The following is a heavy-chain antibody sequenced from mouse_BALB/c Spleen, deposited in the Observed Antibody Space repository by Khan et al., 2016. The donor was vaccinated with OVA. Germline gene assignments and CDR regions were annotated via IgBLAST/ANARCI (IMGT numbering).Heavy chain of an antibody. Sequence: EVELVESGPSLVKPSQTLSLTCSVTGDSITSGYWNWIRKFPGNKLEYMGYINYSGSTYFNPSLKSRISITRDTSKNQYYLQLNSVTTEDTATYFCARYNGFYYSDYWGQGTTLTVSS. J-gene: IGHJ2*01. D-gene: IGHD1-2*01. CDR2: INYSGST. CDR3: ARYNGFYYSDY. CDR1: GDSITSGY. V-gene: IGHV3-8*02.